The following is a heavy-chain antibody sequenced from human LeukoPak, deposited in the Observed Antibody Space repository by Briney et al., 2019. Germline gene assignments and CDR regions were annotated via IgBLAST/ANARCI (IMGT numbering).Heavy chain of an antibody. CDR2: INPNSGGT. D-gene: IGHD2-2*01. J-gene: IGHJ4*02. CDR3: ARGGYCSSTSCYPPGY. V-gene: IGHV1-2*02. CDR1: GYTFTGYY. Sequence: ASVKVSCKASGYTFTGYYMHWVRQAPGQGLEWMGWINPNSGGTNYAQKFQGRVTMTRDTSISTAYMELRRLRSDDTAVYYCARGGYCSSTSCYPPGYWGQGTLVTVSS.